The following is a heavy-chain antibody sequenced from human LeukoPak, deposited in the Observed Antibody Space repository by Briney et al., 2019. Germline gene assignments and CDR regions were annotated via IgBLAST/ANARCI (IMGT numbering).Heavy chain of an antibody. Sequence: GGSLRLSCAASGFTFSSYAMSWVRQAPGKGLEWVSAISGSGGSTYYADSVKGRFTISRDNSKNTLYLQMNSLRAEDTAVYYCAKLLSSYSSGWYLGFDYWGQGTLVTVSS. CDR1: GFTFSSYA. D-gene: IGHD6-19*01. V-gene: IGHV3-23*01. CDR3: AKLLSSYSSGWYLGFDY. CDR2: ISGSGGST. J-gene: IGHJ4*02.